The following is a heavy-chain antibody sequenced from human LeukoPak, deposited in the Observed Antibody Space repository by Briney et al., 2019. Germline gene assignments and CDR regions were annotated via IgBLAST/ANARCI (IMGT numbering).Heavy chain of an antibody. J-gene: IGHJ4*02. Sequence: GGSLRLSCAASGFTFSSYSMNWVRQAPGKGLEWVSVIYSGGSTYYADSVKGRFTISRHNSKNTLYLQMNSLRAEDTAVYYCARDGEAGMGFDYWGQGTLVTVSS. D-gene: IGHD3-10*01. CDR2: IYSGGST. CDR1: GFTFSSYS. V-gene: IGHV3-53*04. CDR3: ARDGEAGMGFDY.